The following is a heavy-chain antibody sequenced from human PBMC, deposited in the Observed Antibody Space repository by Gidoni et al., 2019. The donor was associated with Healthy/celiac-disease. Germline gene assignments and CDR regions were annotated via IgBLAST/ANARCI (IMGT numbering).Heavy chain of an antibody. CDR1: GFTFSSYA. Sequence: QVQLVESGGGVVQPGWSLRLPCPASGFTFSSYAMHWVRQAPRKGLEGVAVISYDGSNKYYAGSVKGRFTISRDNSKNPLYLQMNSLGAEDTAVYYCARGDRGGYSYGYIYWGQGTLVTVSS. D-gene: IGHD5-18*01. V-gene: IGHV3-30*04. J-gene: IGHJ4*02. CDR2: ISYDGSNK. CDR3: ARGDRGGYSYGYIY.